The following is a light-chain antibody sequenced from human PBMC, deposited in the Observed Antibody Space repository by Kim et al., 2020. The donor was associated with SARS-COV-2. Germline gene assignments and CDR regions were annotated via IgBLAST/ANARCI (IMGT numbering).Light chain of an antibody. CDR1: QSVSSSY. Sequence: IVLTQSPGTLSLSPGERATLSCRASQSVSSSYLAWYQQKPGQAPRLLIYGASSRATGIPDRFSGSGSGTDFTLTISRLAPEDFAVYYCQQYGSSPPWTFGQGTKVDIK. CDR2: GAS. V-gene: IGKV3-20*01. J-gene: IGKJ1*01. CDR3: QQYGSSPPWT.